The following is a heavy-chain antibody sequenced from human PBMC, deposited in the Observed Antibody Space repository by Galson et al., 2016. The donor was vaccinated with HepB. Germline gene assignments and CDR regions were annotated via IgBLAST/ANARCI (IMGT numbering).Heavy chain of an antibody. CDR3: ARPRSGPVGGNYYMDV. D-gene: IGHD6-19*01. V-gene: IGHV4-34*01. CDR1: GGSFSGYN. J-gene: IGHJ6*02. CDR2: IHHSGST. Sequence: LSLTCAVYGGSFSGYNWTWIRQPPGKGLEWIGEIHHSGSTIYNPSFKSRVTISVDTSKNQLSLSLRSVTAADTAMYYCARPRSGPVGGNYYMDVWGQGTTVTISS.